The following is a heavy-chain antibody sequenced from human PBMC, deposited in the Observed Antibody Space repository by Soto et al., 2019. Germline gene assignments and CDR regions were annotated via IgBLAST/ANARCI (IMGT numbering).Heavy chain of an antibody. D-gene: IGHD3-10*01. V-gene: IGHV1-2*04. CDR1: GYTFTGYY. CDR2: INPNSGGT. J-gene: IGHJ5*02. Sequence: GASVKVSCKASGYTFTGYYMHWVRQAPGQGLEWMGWINPNSGGTNYAQKFQGWVTMTEDTSTDTAYMELSSLRSEDTAVYYCATSAYGSGSLLWFDPWGQGTLVTVSS. CDR3: ATSAYGSGSLLWFDP.